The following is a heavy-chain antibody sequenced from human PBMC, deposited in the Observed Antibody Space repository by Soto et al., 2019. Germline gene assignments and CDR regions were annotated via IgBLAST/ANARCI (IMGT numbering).Heavy chain of an antibody. CDR3: SRKGGRHTGGIDY. J-gene: IGHJ4*02. V-gene: IGHV1-69*01. D-gene: IGHD1-26*01. CDR1: GGTFSSYS. CDR2: IIPIFGTA. Sequence: QVQLVQSGAEVKKPGSSVKVSCKASGGTFSSYSINWVRQAPGQGLEWMGEIIPIFGTANYAQKFQGRVTINADESTSTAYMELSSLTSADTAVYYCSRKGGRHTGGIDYWGQGTLVTVSS.